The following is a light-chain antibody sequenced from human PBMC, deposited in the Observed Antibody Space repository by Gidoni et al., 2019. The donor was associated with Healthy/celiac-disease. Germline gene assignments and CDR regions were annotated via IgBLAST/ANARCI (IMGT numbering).Light chain of an antibody. Sequence: SYELTQPPSVSVSPGQTARITCSGDALPKQYAYWYRQKPGQAPVLVIYKDNERPSGIPERFSGSSSGTTVTLTISGVQAEDEADYYCQSADSSGTYVFGTGTKVTVL. V-gene: IGLV3-25*03. J-gene: IGLJ1*01. CDR3: QSADSSGTYV. CDR1: ALPKQY. CDR2: KDN.